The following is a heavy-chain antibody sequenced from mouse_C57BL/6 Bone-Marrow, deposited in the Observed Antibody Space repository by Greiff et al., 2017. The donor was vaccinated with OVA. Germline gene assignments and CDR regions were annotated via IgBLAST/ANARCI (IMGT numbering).Heavy chain of an antibody. CDR2: IYPRSGNT. V-gene: IGHV1-81*01. CDR1: GYTFTSYG. Sequence: QVQLQQSGAELARPGASVKLSCKASGYTFTSYGISWVKQRTGQGLEWIGEIYPRSGNTYYNEKFKGKATLTADKSSSTSYMELRSLTSEDSAVYFCAVDGYQFPYNYAMDDWGQGTSVTVSS. CDR3: AVDGYQFPYNYAMDD. J-gene: IGHJ4*01. D-gene: IGHD2-3*01.